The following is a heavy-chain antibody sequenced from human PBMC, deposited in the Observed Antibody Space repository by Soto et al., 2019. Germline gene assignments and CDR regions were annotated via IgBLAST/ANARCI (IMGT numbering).Heavy chain of an antibody. Sequence: PGGSLRLSCAASGFTFSTYNMNWVRQAPGKGLEWVSYISDSSSTIHYADSVKGRFTISRDNAKNSLYLQMNSLRAEDTAVYYCARDDYPYYDDSSGYHLDYWGQGA. D-gene: IGHD3-22*01. CDR2: ISDSSSTI. CDR3: ARDDYPYYDDSSGYHLDY. V-gene: IGHV3-48*01. J-gene: IGHJ4*02. CDR1: GFTFSTYN.